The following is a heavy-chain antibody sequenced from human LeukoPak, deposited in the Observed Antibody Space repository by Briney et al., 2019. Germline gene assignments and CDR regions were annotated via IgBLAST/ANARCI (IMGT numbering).Heavy chain of an antibody. CDR2: IIPILGIA. D-gene: IGHD6-13*01. J-gene: IGHJ4*02. Sequence: ASVKVSCKASGGTFSSYAISWVRQAPGQGLEWMGRIIPILGIANYAQKFQGRVTITADKSTSTAYMELSSLRSEDTAVYYCARDRYSSSWYSGESDYWGQGTLVTVSS. V-gene: IGHV1-69*04. CDR3: ARDRYSSSWYSGESDY. CDR1: GGTFSSYA.